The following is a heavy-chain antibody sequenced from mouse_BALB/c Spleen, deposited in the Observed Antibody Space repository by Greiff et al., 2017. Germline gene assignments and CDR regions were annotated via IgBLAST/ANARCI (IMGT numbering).Heavy chain of an antibody. CDR2: IDPETGGT. D-gene: IGHD1-1*01. CDR3: TIQYYGYWYFDV. Sequence: VKLQESGAELVRPGASVTLSCKASGYTFTDYEMHWVKQTPVHGLEWIGAIDPETGGTAYNQKFKGKATLTADKSSSTAYMELRSLTSEDSAVYYCTIQYYGYWYFDVWGAGTTVTVSS. CDR1: GYTFTDYE. J-gene: IGHJ1*01. V-gene: IGHV1-15*01.